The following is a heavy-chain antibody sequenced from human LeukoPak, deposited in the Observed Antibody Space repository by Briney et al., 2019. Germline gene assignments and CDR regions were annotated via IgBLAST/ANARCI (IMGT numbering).Heavy chain of an antibody. Sequence: SETLSLTCAVYGGSFTGYYWSWIRQSPGKGLQWIAEVNHRGDTNYNPSVKGRVTISVDTSKNQFSLKVTSLTAADTAVYHCARGPTISETGYFDYWGQGTLVTVSS. J-gene: IGHJ4*03. CDR3: ARGPTISETGYFDY. CDR1: GGSFTGYY. CDR2: VNHRGDT. D-gene: IGHD1-1*01. V-gene: IGHV4-34*01.